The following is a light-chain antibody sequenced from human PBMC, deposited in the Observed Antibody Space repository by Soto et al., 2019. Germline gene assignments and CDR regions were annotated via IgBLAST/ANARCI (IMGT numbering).Light chain of an antibody. CDR1: SSDVGGYNY. CDR2: DVS. Sequence: QSALTQPASVSGSPGQSITISCTGTSSDVGGYNYVSWYQQPPGTAPKLMIYDVSSRPSEVPDRFSGSKSGNTASLTISGLQAEDEADYYCSSFTTSSTYVFGTGTKLTVL. J-gene: IGLJ1*01. CDR3: SSFTTSSTYV. V-gene: IGLV2-18*02.